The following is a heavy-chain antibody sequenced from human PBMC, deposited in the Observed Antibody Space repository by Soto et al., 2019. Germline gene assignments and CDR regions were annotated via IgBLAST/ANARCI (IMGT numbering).Heavy chain of an antibody. Sequence: GGSLRLSCAASGFTFSSYGMHWVRQAPGKGLEWVAVISYDGSNKYYADSVKGRFTISRDNSKNTLYLQMNSLRAEDTAVYYCAKGSDYSNYFDYYYYYMDVWGKGTTVTVSS. J-gene: IGHJ6*03. V-gene: IGHV3-30*18. CDR2: ISYDGSNK. CDR3: AKGSDYSNYFDYYYYYMDV. D-gene: IGHD4-4*01. CDR1: GFTFSSYG.